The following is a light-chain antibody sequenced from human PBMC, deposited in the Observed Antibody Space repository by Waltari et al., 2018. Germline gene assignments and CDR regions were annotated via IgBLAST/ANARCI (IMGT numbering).Light chain of an antibody. CDR3: QSYDTDVSGSSVV. J-gene: IGLJ2*01. V-gene: IGLV1-40*01. CDR2: GNN. CDR1: SSTLGAGYD. Sequence: QSVLTQPPSVSAAPGQRVTIACTGISSTLGAGYDVHWHQHLPVKAPKLLIYGNNNRPSGVPDRFSGSKSGTSASLAITGLRAEDEADYYCQSYDTDVSGSSVVFGGGTKLTVL.